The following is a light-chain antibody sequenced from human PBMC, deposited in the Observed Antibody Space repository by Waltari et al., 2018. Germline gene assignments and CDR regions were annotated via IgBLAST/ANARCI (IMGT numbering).Light chain of an antibody. CDR3: LQYTNWPRT. J-gene: IGKJ2*01. V-gene: IGKV3-15*01. Sequence: EIVMTQSPATLSVSPGSRATLSCRASRGVSSNLAGYQQKPGQAPRLLIFGASTRTTGIPARFSGSGSGTEFTLTISSLQSEDFAVYYCLQYTNWPRTFGQGTKLEIK. CDR1: RGVSSN. CDR2: GAS.